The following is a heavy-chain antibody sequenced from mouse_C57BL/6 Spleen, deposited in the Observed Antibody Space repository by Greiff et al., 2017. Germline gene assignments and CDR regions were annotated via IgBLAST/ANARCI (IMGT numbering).Heavy chain of an antibody. Sequence: EVKVVESGGGLVKPGGSLKLSCAASGFTFSSYAMSWVRQTPEKRLEWVATISDGGSYTYYPDNVKGRFTLSRDNAKNNLYLQMSHLKSEDTAMYYCARDGGTGLYYFDYWGQGTTLTVSS. V-gene: IGHV5-4*01. CDR3: ARDGGTGLYYFDY. D-gene: IGHD3-3*01. CDR1: GFTFSSYA. CDR2: ISDGGSYT. J-gene: IGHJ2*01.